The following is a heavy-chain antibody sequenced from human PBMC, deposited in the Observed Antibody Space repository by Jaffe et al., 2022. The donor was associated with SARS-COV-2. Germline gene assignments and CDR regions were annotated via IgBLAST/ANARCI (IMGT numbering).Heavy chain of an antibody. V-gene: IGHV3-7*01. CDR3: ARDGRGSGNTFYWFDL. D-gene: IGHD1-26*01. Sequence: EVQLVESGGGLVQPGGSLRLSCAASGFTFSSYWMSWVRQAPGKGLEWVANIKQDGSENYFVDSVKGRFTISRDNAKNSLYLQMNSLRAEDTAVYYCARDGRGSGNTFYWFDLWGQGTLVTVSS. CDR2: IKQDGSEN. CDR1: GFTFSSYW. J-gene: IGHJ5*02.